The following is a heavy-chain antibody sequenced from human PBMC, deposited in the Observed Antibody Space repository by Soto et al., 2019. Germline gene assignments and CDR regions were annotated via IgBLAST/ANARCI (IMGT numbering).Heavy chain of an antibody. J-gene: IGHJ2*01. CDR3: ARDRVTVTTTGLRWHFDL. D-gene: IGHD4-17*01. Sequence: QVQLQQWGAGLLKPSETLSLTCAVYGGSFSGYYWNWIRQPPGKGLEWIGEINHSGSTNYNPSLKSRVTISVDTSKNQFSLTLSSVTAADTAVYYCARDRVTVTTTGLRWHFDLWGRGTLVTVSS. CDR2: INHSGST. CDR1: GGSFSGYY. V-gene: IGHV4-34*01.